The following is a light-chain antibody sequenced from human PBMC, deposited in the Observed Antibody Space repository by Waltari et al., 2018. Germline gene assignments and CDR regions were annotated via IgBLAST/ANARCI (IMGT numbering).Light chain of an antibody. Sequence: DIQMTQSPSSLSASVGDRVTITCRTSQSIRRSLSWYQQKPGKAPRLLIYPASTIESVVPSRFSGSGSGTSFTLTISSLQPEDVAIYYCQQSYSSPWTFGQGTKGEIK. J-gene: IGKJ1*01. CDR3: QQSYSSPWT. CDR1: QSIRRS. V-gene: IGKV1-39*01. CDR2: PAS.